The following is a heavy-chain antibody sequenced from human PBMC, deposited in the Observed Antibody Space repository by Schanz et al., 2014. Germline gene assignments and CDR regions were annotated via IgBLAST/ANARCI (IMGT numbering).Heavy chain of an antibody. V-gene: IGHV1-69*02. CDR1: GGTFSTYP. J-gene: IGHJ6*02. Sequence: QLQLVQSGAEVKKPGSSVKVSCKASGGTFSTYPINWLRQAPGQGLEWMGRIIPILGIANYAQKFQGRVTNTADKSTSTASMELSSLRSEDTAVYYCARGPSQGYSYGHNIGAYYYGMDVWGQGTTVTVSS. CDR3: ARGPSQGYSYGHNIGAYYYGMDV. CDR2: IIPILGIA. D-gene: IGHD5-18*01.